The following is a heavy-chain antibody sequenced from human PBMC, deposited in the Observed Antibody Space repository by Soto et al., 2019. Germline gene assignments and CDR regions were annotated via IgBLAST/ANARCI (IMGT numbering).Heavy chain of an antibody. CDR2: IYYSGST. Sequence: ASETLSLTCTVSGGSISSYYWSWIRQPPGKGLEWIGYIYYSGSTNYNPSLKSRVTISVDTSKNQFSLKLSSVTAADTAVYYCARGRITMVRGVIIKYYYYGMDVWGQGTTVTVSS. D-gene: IGHD3-10*01. CDR3: ARGRITMVRGVIIKYYYYGMDV. CDR1: GGSISSYY. V-gene: IGHV4-59*01. J-gene: IGHJ6*02.